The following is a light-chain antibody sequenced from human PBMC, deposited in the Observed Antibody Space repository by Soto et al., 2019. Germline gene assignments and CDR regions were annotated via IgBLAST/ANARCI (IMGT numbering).Light chain of an antibody. J-gene: IGKJ2*01. CDR1: QSVISD. CDR3: QQYTNWPQYT. V-gene: IGKV3-15*01. Sequence: IVMTQSPATLSVSPGERATLSYRASQSVISDLAWYQQKPGQAPRLLMYGASTRAAGVPARFSGSGSGIGFTLTISRLESEDFGVYFCQQYTNWPQYTFGQGTKVDIK. CDR2: GAS.